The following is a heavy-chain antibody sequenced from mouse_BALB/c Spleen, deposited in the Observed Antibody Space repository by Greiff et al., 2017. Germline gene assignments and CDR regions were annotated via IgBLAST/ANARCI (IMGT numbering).Heavy chain of an antibody. J-gene: IGHJ4*01. D-gene: IGHD3-1*01. Sequence: DVKLQESGAELVKPGASVKLSCTASGFNIKDNYMHWVKQRPEQGLEWIGRIDPANGNTKYDPKFQGKATITADTSSNTAYLQLSSLTSEDAAVYYGARSGGLYAMDYWGQGTSVTVSS. V-gene: IGHV14-3*02. CDR1: GFNIKDNY. CDR2: IDPANGNT. CDR3: ARSGGLYAMDY.